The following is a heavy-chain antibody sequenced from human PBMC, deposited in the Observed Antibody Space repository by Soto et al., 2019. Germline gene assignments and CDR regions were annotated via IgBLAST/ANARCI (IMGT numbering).Heavy chain of an antibody. J-gene: IGHJ6*03. Sequence: GGSLRLSCAASGFTFSSYWMSWVRQAPGKGLEWVANIKQDGSEKYYVDSVKGRFTISRDNTKNSLYLQMNSLRAEDTAVYYCARDTPGSGSSNYYMDVWGKGTTVTVSS. CDR1: GFTFSSYW. CDR3: ARDTPGSGSSNYYMDV. D-gene: IGHD3-10*01. CDR2: IKQDGSEK. V-gene: IGHV3-7*01.